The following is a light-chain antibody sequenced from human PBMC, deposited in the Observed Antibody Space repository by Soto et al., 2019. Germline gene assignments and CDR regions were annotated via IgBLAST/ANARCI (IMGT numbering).Light chain of an antibody. J-gene: IGKJ5*01. CDR3: QQSYSTPVT. CDR1: HSISSY. Sequence: DIQMTQSPSSLSASVVDRFTITFLASHSISSYLNWYQQKPGKAPKLLIYAASSLQSGVPSRFSGSGSGTDFTLTISSLQPEDFATYYCQQSYSTPVTFGQGTRLEIK. V-gene: IGKV1-39*01. CDR2: AAS.